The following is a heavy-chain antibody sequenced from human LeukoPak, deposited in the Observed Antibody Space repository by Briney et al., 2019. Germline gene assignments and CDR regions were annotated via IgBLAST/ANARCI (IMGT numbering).Heavy chain of an antibody. CDR3: ARHLNPGRRLLWFGDYYYYYGMDV. V-gene: IGHV4-39*01. CDR1: GGSISSSSYY. J-gene: IGHJ6*02. CDR2: IYYSGST. Sequence: PSETLSLTCTVPGGSISSSSYYWGWIRPPPGKGLEWIGSIYYSGSTYYNPSLKSRVTISVDTSKNQFSLKLSSVTAADTAVYYCARHLNPGRRLLWFGDYYYYYGMDVWGQGTTVTVSS. D-gene: IGHD3-10*01.